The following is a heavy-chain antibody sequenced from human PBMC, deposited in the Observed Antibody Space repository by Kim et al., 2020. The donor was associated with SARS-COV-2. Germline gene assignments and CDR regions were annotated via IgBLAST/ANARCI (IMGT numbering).Heavy chain of an antibody. D-gene: IGHD3-10*01. CDR2: IDPSDSYT. Sequence: GESLKISCKGSGYSFTSYWISWVRQMPGKGLEWMGRIDPSDSYTNYSPSFQGHVTISADKSISTAYLQWSSLKASDTAMYYCARHPYGSGSYYPSYTLPRENWREHTQGLYYFDYWGQGTLVTVSS. V-gene: IGHV5-10-1*01. J-gene: IGHJ4*02. CDR1: GYSFTSYW. CDR3: ARHPYGSGSYYPSYTLPRENWREHTQGLYYFDY.